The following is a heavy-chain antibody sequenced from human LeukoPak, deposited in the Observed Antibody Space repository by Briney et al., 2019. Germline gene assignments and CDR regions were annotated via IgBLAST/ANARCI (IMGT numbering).Heavy chain of an antibody. Sequence: ASVKVSCKASGYTFTDYYIHWVRQAPGQGLEWMGWMDPKSGEANHAQKFQGRVIMTRDTSINTAYMELSRLRSDDTAVYYCALEVYYSDNSAFDYWGQGTLVTVPS. D-gene: IGHD3-22*01. CDR2: MDPKSGEA. CDR3: ALEVYYSDNSAFDY. V-gene: IGHV1-2*02. CDR1: GYTFTDYY. J-gene: IGHJ4*02.